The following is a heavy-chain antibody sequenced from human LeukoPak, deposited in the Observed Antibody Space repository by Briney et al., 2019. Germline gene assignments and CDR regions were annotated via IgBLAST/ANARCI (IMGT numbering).Heavy chain of an antibody. D-gene: IGHD6-13*01. CDR1: GFPFSSYT. J-gene: IGHJ4*02. Sequence: GGSLRLSCAASGFPFSSYTIHCVREAPGKRLEWVSSTSSISAYIYYADSVSGRFNISRDNAKNSLYLQMNSLRAEDMAVYYCARVDVAAAGHFDFWGQGTLVTVSS. CDR3: ARVDVAAAGHFDF. CDR2: TSSISAYI. V-gene: IGHV3-21*01.